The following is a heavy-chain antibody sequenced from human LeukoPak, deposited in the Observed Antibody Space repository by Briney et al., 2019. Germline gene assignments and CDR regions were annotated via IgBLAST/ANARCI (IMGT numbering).Heavy chain of an antibody. Sequence: GGSLRLSCAASGFTFDDYGMSWVRQAPGKGLEWVSGINWNGGSTGYVDSVKGRFTISRDNAKNSLYLQMNSLRAEDTALYYCARGGQQLDFDYWGQGTLVTVSS. J-gene: IGHJ4*02. CDR1: GFTFDDYG. CDR2: INWNGGST. CDR3: ARGGQQLDFDY. D-gene: IGHD6-13*01. V-gene: IGHV3-20*04.